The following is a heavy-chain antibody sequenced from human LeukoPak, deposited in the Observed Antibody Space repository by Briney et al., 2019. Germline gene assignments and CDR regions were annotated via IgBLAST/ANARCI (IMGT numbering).Heavy chain of an antibody. D-gene: IGHD7-27*01. V-gene: IGHV3-74*01. CDR1: GFTLSNSW. CDR3: ARGGLPGGFDY. Sequence: PGGSLRLSCAAPGFTLSNSWMFWVRLAPGKGLVWVSDINNDGSRTSYADSVKGRFTISRDGAKNTLFLQMNSLRAEDTAVYYCARGGLPGGFDYWGQGTLVTVSS. CDR2: INNDGSRT. J-gene: IGHJ4*02.